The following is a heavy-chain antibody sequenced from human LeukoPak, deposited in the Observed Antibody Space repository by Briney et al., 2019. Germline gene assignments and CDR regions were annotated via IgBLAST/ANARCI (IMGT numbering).Heavy chain of an antibody. Sequence: ASVKVSCKASGYTFVNYDINWMRQATGQGPEWMGWMNPESGGTGYAQKYQGRVTMTRDNSITTAYMELSGLRLEDTAVYFCTRAIRHQLLSDFWGQVTLVTVSS. D-gene: IGHD5-12*01. CDR2: MNPESGGT. CDR3: TRAIRHQLLSDF. J-gene: IGHJ4*02. CDR1: GYTFVNYD. V-gene: IGHV1-8*01.